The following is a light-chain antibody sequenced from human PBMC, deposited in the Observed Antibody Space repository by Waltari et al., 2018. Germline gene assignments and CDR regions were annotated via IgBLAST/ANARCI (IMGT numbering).Light chain of an antibody. Sequence: DIVLTQSPLSLPVTPGEPASISCRSSQSLLHSNGNTYLHWFLQKTGQSPRLLIYKVSTRESGVPDRFSGSWSGTDFTLKISRVEPGAVGVYYCMQSTKDRTFGQGTKVEIK. CDR2: KVS. CDR3: MQSTKDRT. V-gene: IGKV2D-29*02. J-gene: IGKJ1*01. CDR1: QSLLHSNGNTY.